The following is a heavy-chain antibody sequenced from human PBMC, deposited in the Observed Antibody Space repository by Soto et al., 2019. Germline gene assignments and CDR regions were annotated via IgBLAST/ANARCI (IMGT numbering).Heavy chain of an antibody. CDR1: GFTFSSYA. CDR3: AKRNIAAAGSRVYYYYGMDV. D-gene: IGHD6-13*01. Sequence: GGSLRLSCAASGFTFSSYAMSWVRQAPGKGLEWVSAISGSGGSTYYADSVKGRFTISRDNSKNTLYLQMNSLRAEDTAVYYCAKRNIAAAGSRVYYYYGMDVWGQGTTVTVSS. CDR2: ISGSGGST. J-gene: IGHJ6*02. V-gene: IGHV3-23*01.